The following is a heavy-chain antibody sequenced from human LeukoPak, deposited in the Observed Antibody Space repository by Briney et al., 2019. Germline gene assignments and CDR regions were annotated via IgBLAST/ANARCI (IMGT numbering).Heavy chain of an antibody. Sequence: GGSLRLSCAASGFTVSSNYMSWVRQAPGKGLEWVSVIYSGGSTYYADSVKGRFAISRDNSKNTLYLQMNSLRAEDTAVYYCARDGRARGGYYFDYWGQGTLVTVSS. CDR1: GFTVSSNY. CDR2: IYSGGST. CDR3: ARDGRARGGYYFDY. J-gene: IGHJ4*02. D-gene: IGHD3-10*01. V-gene: IGHV3-53*01.